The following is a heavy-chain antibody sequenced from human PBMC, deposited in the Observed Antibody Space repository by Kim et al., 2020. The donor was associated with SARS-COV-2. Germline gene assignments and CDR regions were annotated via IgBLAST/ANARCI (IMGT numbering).Heavy chain of an antibody. CDR2: ISWNGGNI. J-gene: IGHJ4*02. V-gene: IGHV3-9*01. CDR1: GFTFSDYA. D-gene: IGHD5-12*01. Sequence: GGSLRLSCAASGFTFSDYAVHWVRQAPGKGLEWVSGISWNGGNIDYADSVRGRFTISRDNAQNSLYLQMNSLRAEDTALYYCAKGSGYDYPRQYFDYWGQGTLVTVSS. CDR3: AKGSGYDYPRQYFDY.